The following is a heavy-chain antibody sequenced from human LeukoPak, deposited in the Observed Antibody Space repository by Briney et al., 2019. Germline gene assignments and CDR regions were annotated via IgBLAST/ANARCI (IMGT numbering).Heavy chain of an antibody. CDR2: INQGGSVK. CDR1: GFSFRDFW. CDR3: AIFGYSGWNLEY. Sequence: PGGSLRLSCAASGFSFRDFWMTWVRQAPGKGLEWVANINQGGSVKYYVDSVKGRFTISRDDAKSSLYVQMNSLRGEDTAVYYCAIFGYSGWNLEYWGQGTLVTVSS. V-gene: IGHV3-7*01. D-gene: IGHD1-26*01. J-gene: IGHJ4*02.